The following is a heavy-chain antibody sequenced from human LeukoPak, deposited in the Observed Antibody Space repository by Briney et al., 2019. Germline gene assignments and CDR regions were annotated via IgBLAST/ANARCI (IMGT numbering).Heavy chain of an antibody. CDR2: ISGGGGNT. Sequence: PGGSLRLSCAASGFTITSYSMSWVRQAPGKGLEWVSTISGGGGNTYYADSVKGRFTISRDNSKNTLYLQVNSLRAEDTAVYYCAKGGKWDVTPFDYWGQGTLVTVSS. V-gene: IGHV3-23*01. CDR3: AKGGKWDVTPFDY. D-gene: IGHD1-26*01. CDR1: GFTITSYS. J-gene: IGHJ4*02.